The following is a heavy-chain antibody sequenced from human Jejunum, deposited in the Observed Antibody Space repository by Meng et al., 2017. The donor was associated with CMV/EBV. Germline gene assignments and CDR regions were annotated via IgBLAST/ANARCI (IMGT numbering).Heavy chain of an antibody. CDR1: GFTFHRFW. V-gene: IGHV3-7*01. Sequence: SCAASGFTFHRFWMTWVRQAPGKGLEWVANINQDGSEKNYVDSVKGRFTISRDNAENSLYLQMNSLRAEDTAVYYCGDPPSDYWGHGTKVTVSS. CDR2: INQDGSEK. J-gene: IGHJ4*01. CDR3: GDPPSDY.